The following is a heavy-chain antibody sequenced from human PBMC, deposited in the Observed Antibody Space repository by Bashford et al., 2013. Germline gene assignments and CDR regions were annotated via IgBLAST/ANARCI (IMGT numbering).Heavy chain of an antibody. CDR3: ARGRTVVVTAYWYFDL. J-gene: IGHJ2*01. V-gene: IGHV4-38-2*01. D-gene: IGHD2-21*02. CDR2: VHHSGTT. Sequence: SETLSLTCAVSGYSISSGYYWGWIRQAPGKGLEWIGSVHHSGTTYYSPSLTSRVTISVDTSKNQFSLKLQSLTAADTAVYYCARGRTVVVTAYWYFDLWGRGTLVTVSS. CDR1: GYSISSGYY.